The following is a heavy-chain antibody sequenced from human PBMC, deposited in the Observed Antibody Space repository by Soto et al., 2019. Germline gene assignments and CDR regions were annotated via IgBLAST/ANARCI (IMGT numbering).Heavy chain of an antibody. CDR2: INPNSGGT. CDR1: GYTFTGYY. Sequence: QVQLVQSGAEVKKPGASVKVSCKASGYTFTGYYMHWVRQAPGQGLEWMGWINPNSGGTNYAQKFQGRVTITADESTSTAYMELSSLRSEDTAVYYCARNSGYDDDYYYYYGMDVWGQGTTVTVSS. CDR3: ARNSGYDDDYYYYYGMDV. J-gene: IGHJ6*02. V-gene: IGHV1-2*02. D-gene: IGHD5-12*01.